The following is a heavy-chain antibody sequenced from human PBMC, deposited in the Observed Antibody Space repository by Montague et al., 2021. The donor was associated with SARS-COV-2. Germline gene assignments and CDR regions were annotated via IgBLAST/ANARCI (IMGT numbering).Heavy chain of an antibody. CDR3: ARDESKVHYGWGPTEGEYGMDM. V-gene: IGHV4-4*07. Sequence: SETLSLTCTVSGASISSYYWTWIRHPDGNGLEWIGRINTTGSTDXNPSLHSRVIMSVDTSKNQTSLRLSSVTAADTAVYYCARDESKVHYGWGPTEGEYGMDMWGQGTTVTVSS. D-gene: IGHD3-10*01. CDR2: INTTGST. CDR1: GASISSYY. J-gene: IGHJ6*02.